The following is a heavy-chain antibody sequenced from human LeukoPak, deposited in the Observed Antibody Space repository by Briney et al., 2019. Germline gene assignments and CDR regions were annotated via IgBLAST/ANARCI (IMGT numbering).Heavy chain of an antibody. V-gene: IGHV3-23*01. CDR1: GFTFTSHA. D-gene: IGHD3-22*01. CDR3: AKGRRTFIVVVIDAFDV. J-gene: IGHJ3*01. CDR2: IGNSDDIT. Sequence: TGGSLRLSCAATGFTFTSHAMSWVRQAPGKGLEWVSTIGNSDDITYYADSVKGRFTMSRDNSKNTLYLQMNSLRAEDAAVYYCAKGRRTFIVVVIDAFDVWGQGTMVTVSS.